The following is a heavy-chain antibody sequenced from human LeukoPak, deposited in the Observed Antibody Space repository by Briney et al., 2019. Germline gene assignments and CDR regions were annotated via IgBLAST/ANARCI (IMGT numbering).Heavy chain of an antibody. CDR3: AKELGWLVGPFDI. V-gene: IGHV3-30*02. CDR1: GFTFSDYG. CDR2: IRYDGSSK. Sequence: GGSLRLSCAASGFTFSDYGIHWVRQAPGKGLDWMAFIRYDGSSKYYADSVRGRFTISRDNSKNTLHLQMNSLRVEDTAVYYCAKELGWLVGPFDIWGQGIKVTVAS. D-gene: IGHD6-19*01. J-gene: IGHJ3*02.